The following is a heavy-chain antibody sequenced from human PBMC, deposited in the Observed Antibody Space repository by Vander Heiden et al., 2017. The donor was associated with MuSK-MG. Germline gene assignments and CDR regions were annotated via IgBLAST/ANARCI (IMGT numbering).Heavy chain of an antibody. V-gene: IGHV1-18*01. J-gene: IGHJ3*02. D-gene: IGHD3-16*01. CDR1: GYTFTSYG. CDR2: ISVNNGNT. Sequence: QVQLVQSGAEVKKPGASVKVSCKDSGYTFTSYGISWVRQAPGQGLEWMGWISVNNGNTNHAQKLQGRLTMTTDTSTSTAYMELRSLRFDDTALYYCARDPWGGAFDIWGQGTMVTVSS. CDR3: ARDPWGGAFDI.